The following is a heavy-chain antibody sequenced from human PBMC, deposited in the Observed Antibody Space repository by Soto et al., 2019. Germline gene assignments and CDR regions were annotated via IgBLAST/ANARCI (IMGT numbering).Heavy chain of an antibody. V-gene: IGHV3-21*01. CDR3: ARVLAAAMNNYYYAMDV. Sequence: EVQLVESGGGLVKPGGSLRLSCAASGFSFSSYNMNWVRQTPGKGLGWVASIRTTSSYIHYADSVKGGFTISSDNAKNTLYRQMDSLRAEDTAVYYCARVLAAAMNNYYYAMDVWGQGTTVTVSS. J-gene: IGHJ6*02. D-gene: IGHD2-2*01. CDR2: IRTTSSYI. CDR1: GFSFSSYN.